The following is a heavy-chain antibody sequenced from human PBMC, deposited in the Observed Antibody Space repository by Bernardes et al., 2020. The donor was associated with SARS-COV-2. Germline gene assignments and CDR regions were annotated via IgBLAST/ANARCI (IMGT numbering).Heavy chain of an antibody. CDR3: ARVPPNFYYSGMDV. V-gene: IGHV3-48*03. CDR1: GFTFSNYE. Sequence: GGSLRLSCAVSGFTFSNYEMNWVRQAPGKGLEWVSYVSSGSTTKKYADSAKGRFTISRDNAKNSLYLQMNRLRAEDTAVYYCARVPPNFYYSGMDVWGQGTTVTVSS. J-gene: IGHJ6*02. CDR2: VSSGSTTK.